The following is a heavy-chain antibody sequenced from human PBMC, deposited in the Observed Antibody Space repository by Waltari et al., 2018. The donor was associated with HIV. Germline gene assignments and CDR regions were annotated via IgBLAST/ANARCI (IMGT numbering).Heavy chain of an antibody. D-gene: IGHD3-10*01. J-gene: IGHJ4*02. V-gene: IGHV1-2*06. CDR2: SNPNTGGA. Sequence: QVQLVQSGTEVMKPGASVKVSCKASGYTFTGYYMHWVRQAPGQGLEWMGRSNPNTGGANYAHKFQGRVTMTRDTSISTAYMELSRLRSDDTAMYYCARVRGSGSYYDPDRFDYWGQGTLVTVSS. CDR1: GYTFTGYY. CDR3: ARVRGSGSYYDPDRFDY.